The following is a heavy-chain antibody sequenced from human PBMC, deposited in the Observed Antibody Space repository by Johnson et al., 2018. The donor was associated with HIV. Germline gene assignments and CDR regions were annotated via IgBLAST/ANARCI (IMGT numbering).Heavy chain of an antibody. V-gene: IGHV3-13*01. CDR1: GFTFSSYD. D-gene: IGHD3-16*01. CDR2: IGTAGDT. Sequence: VQLVESGGGLVQPGGSLRLSCAASGFTFSSYDMHWVRKATGKGLEWVSAIGTAGDTYYPGSVKGRFTISRENAKNSLYLQMNSLRAGDTAVYYCARGGGFVAFDIWGQGTMVTVSS. CDR3: ARGGGFVAFDI. J-gene: IGHJ3*02.